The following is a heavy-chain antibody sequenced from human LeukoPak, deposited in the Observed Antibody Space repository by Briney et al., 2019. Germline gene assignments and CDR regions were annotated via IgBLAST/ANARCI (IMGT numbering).Heavy chain of an antibody. D-gene: IGHD3-22*01. J-gene: IGHJ4*02. V-gene: IGHV3-53*05. CDR1: GFTVSSNY. CDR2: IYTGDNT. CDR3: AKLPPSDSSGYYYGIH. Sequence: GGSLRLSCAASGFTVSSNYMNWVRQAPGKGLERVSVIYTGDNTYYADSVKGRFTISRDNSKNTLYLQMNSLRAEDTAVYYCAKLPPSDSSGYYYGIHWGQGTLVTVSS.